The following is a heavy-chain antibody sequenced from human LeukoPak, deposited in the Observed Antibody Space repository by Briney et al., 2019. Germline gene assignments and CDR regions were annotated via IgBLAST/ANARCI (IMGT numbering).Heavy chain of an antibody. D-gene: IGHD5-12*01. V-gene: IGHV4-34*01. CDR2: IYYSGST. J-gene: IGHJ6*03. CDR1: GGSFSGYY. Sequence: SETLSLTCAVYGGSFSGYYWSWIRQPPGKGLEWIGSIYYSGSTYYNPSLKSRVTISVDTSKNQFSLKLSSVTAADTAVYYCARTYSGYGNYYYYYMDVWGKGTTVTVSS. CDR3: ARTYSGYGNYYYYYMDV.